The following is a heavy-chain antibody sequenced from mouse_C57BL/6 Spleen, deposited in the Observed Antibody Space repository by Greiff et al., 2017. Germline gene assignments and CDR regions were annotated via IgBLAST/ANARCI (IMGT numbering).Heavy chain of an antibody. Sequence: QVQLQQPGAELVRPGSSVKLSCKASGYTFTSYWMYWVKQRPGQGLEWIGNIYPSDSETHYNQKFKDKATLTVDKSSSTAYMQLSRLTSGASAVYDCARGGYAYDAAWFADWGQGTLVTVSA. CDR2: IYPSDSET. CDR3: ARGGYAYDAAWFAD. D-gene: IGHD2-2*01. V-gene: IGHV1-61*01. CDR1: GYTFTSYW. J-gene: IGHJ3*01.